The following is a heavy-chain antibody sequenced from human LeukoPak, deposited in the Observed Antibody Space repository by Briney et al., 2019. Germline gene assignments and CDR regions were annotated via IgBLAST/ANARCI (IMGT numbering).Heavy chain of an antibody. CDR3: ARDKVRSSGWDYYYYYMDV. J-gene: IGHJ6*03. D-gene: IGHD6-19*01. Sequence: QPGGSQRLSCAASGFTFSSYAMHWVRQAPGKGLEWVAVISYDGSNKYYADSVNGRFTISRDNSKNTLYLQMNSLRAEDTAVYYCARDKVRSSGWDYYYYYMDVWGKGTTVTVSS. CDR2: ISYDGSNK. V-gene: IGHV3-30-3*01. CDR1: GFTFSSYA.